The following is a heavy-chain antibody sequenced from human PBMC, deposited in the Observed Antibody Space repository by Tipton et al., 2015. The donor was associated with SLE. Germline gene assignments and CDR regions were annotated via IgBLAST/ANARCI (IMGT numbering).Heavy chain of an antibody. D-gene: IGHD6-6*01. V-gene: IGHV4-61*01. CDR2: IFYSGGT. J-gene: IGHJ4*02. CDR3: ARGASSLDY. CDR1: GYSISSGYY. Sequence: TLSLTCAVSGYSISSGYYWSWVRQPPGKGLEWIGYIFYSGGTNYNPSLKSRVTMSVDTSKNQFSLKLNSVTAADTALCYCARGASSLDYWGLGTLVTVS.